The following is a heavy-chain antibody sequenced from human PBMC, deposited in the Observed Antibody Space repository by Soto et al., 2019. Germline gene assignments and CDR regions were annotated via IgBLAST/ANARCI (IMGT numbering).Heavy chain of an antibody. Sequence: SEPLSLTCAVVCDSLRGQSWNWIRQSPGKGLEWIGELDQSGGTNYNPSLKSRAIISDDTSKNQFSLTLTSVTAADTAVYYCEIAARDGWPAGSSDAWGQGNTVTV. J-gene: IGHJ6*02. V-gene: IGHV4-34*01. CDR3: EIAARDGWPAGSSDA. CDR1: CDSLRGQS. D-gene: IGHD6-6*01. CDR2: LDQSGGT.